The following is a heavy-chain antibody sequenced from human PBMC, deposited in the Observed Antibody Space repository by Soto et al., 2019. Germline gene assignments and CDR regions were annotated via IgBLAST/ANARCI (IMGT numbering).Heavy chain of an antibody. V-gene: IGHV3-33*01. CDR2: IWYDGSNK. D-gene: IGHD1-26*01. CDR1: GFTFSSYG. CDR3: ARQKGGATSRSYYYGMDV. J-gene: IGHJ6*02. Sequence: QVQLVESGGGVVQPGRSLRLSCAASGFTFSSYGMHWVRQAPGKGLEWVAVIWYDGSNKYYADSVKGRFTISRDNSKNTLYVQMISLRAEDTAVYYCARQKGGATSRSYYYGMDVWGQGTTVTVSS.